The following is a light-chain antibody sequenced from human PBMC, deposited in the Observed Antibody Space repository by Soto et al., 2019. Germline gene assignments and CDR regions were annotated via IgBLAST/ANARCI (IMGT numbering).Light chain of an antibody. CDR1: QSVYNY. J-gene: IGKJ4*01. CDR2: GAS. V-gene: IGKV3-15*01. CDR3: QQYEDWPQLT. Sequence: TKSPATLSLSPEERATLSCRASQSVYNYLAWYQQKPGQAPRLLIYGASSRAPGIPDRFSGSGSGTEFTLTISSLQSEDSAVYYCQQYEDWPQLTFGGGTKVDIK.